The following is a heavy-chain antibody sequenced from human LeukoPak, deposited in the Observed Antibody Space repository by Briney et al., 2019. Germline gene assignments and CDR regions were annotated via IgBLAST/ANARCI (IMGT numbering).Heavy chain of an antibody. CDR2: INHSGST. Sequence: SETLSPTCAVYGGSFSGYYWSWIRQPPGKGLEWIGEINHSGSTNYNPSLKSRVTISVDTSKNQFSLKLSSVTAADTAVYYCARASTILEWLSSFDYWGQGTLVTVSS. J-gene: IGHJ4*02. CDR3: ARASTILEWLSSFDY. D-gene: IGHD3-3*01. V-gene: IGHV4-34*01. CDR1: GGSFSGYY.